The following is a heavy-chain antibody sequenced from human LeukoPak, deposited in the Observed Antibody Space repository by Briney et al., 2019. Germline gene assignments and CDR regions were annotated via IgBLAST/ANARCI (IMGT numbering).Heavy chain of an antibody. D-gene: IGHD1-26*01. CDR2: IYYIGST. J-gene: IGHJ4*02. CDR3: ARVASGSQDY. CDR1: GNSISSGDYY. V-gene: IGHV4-61*08. Sequence: SETLSLTCTVSGNSISSGDYYWSWIRQPPGKGLEWIGYIYYIGSTNYNPSLKSRVTISLDTSKNQFSLKLSSVTAADTTVYYCARVASGSQDYWGQGTLVTVSS.